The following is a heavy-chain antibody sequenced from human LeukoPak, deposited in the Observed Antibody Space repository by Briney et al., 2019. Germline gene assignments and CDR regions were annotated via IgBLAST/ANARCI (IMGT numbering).Heavy chain of an antibody. D-gene: IGHD1-26*01. CDR3: AKGGKWDVTPFDY. CDR1: GFTFSNYN. J-gene: IGHJ4*02. V-gene: IGHV3-23*01. CDR2: ISGGGGST. Sequence: GGSLRLSCAASGFTFSNYNMNWVGQVPGKGLEWVSTISGGGGSTYYADSVKGRFTISRDNSKNTLYLQVNSLRAEDTAVYYCAKGGKWDVTPFDYWGQGTLVTVSS.